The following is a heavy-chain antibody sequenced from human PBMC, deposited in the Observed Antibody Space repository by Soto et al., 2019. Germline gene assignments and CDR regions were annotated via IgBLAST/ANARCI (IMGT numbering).Heavy chain of an antibody. CDR3: AKRQQLSLVNAQIAVAGTPSFTTLYYYYGMDV. D-gene: IGHD6-19*01. CDR2: ISGSGGST. CDR1: GFTFSSYA. J-gene: IGHJ6*02. Sequence: HPGGSLRLSCAASGFTFSSYAMSWVRQAPGKGLEWVSAISGSGGSTYYADSVKGRFTISRDNSKNTLYLQMNSLRAEDTAVYYCAKRQQLSLVNAQIAVAGTPSFTTLYYYYGMDVWGQGTTVTVSS. V-gene: IGHV3-23*01.